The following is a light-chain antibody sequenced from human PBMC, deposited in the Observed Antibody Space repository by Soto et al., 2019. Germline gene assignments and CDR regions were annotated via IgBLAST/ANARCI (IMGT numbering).Light chain of an antibody. Sequence: DIQMTQTPSTLSASVGDRVTITCRASQSISSWLAWYQQKPGKAPKLLIYDASTLEGGVPSRFRGSGSGTEFTLTINNLQTDDFATYYCQHYNSFSLTFGPGTKV. V-gene: IGKV1-5*01. CDR2: DAS. J-gene: IGKJ1*01. CDR1: QSISSW. CDR3: QHYNSFSLT.